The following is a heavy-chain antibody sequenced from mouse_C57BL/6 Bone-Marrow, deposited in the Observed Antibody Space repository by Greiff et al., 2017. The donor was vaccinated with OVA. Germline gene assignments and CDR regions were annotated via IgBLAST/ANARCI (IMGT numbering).Heavy chain of an antibody. J-gene: IGHJ2*01. CDR1: GFTFSSYA. CDR2: ISDGGSYT. V-gene: IGHV5-4*01. D-gene: IGHD2-5*01. Sequence: DVQLVESGGGLVKPGGSLKLSCAASGFTFSSYAMSWVRQTPEKWLEWVAPISDGGSYTYYPDNGKGRFTISRDNAKNNLYLQMSHLKSEDTAMYYCARDNSNYDGYVDYWGQGTTLTVSS. CDR3: ARDNSNYDGYVDY.